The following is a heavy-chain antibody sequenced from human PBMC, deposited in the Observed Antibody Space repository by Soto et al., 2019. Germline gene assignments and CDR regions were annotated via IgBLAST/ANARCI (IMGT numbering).Heavy chain of an antibody. CDR1: GYTFTSYG. V-gene: IGHV1-18*01. J-gene: IGHJ5*02. D-gene: IGHD3-10*01. Sequence: ASVKVSCKASGYTFTSYGISWVRQAPGQGLEWMGWISAYNGNTNYAQKLQGRVTMTTDTSTSTAYMELRSLRSDDTAVYYCARDKGGLLWFGELLTFDPWGQGTLVTVSS. CDR3: ARDKGGLLWFGELLTFDP. CDR2: ISAYNGNT.